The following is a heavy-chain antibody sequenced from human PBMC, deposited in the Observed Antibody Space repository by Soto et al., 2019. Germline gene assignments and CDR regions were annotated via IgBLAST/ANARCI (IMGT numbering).Heavy chain of an antibody. Sequence: LVESGGGLVQPGGSLRLSCAASGFIFSDHFMDWVRQAPGEGLEWVGRARNKVNSYTTAYAASVEGRFIISRDDSKKSVSLQMNSLKTEDTAVYFCARLMGTSFDLWGQGTLVTVSS. CDR1: GFIFSDHF. D-gene: IGHD2-8*01. V-gene: IGHV3-72*01. J-gene: IGHJ4*02. CDR3: ARLMGTSFDL. CDR2: ARNKVNSYTT.